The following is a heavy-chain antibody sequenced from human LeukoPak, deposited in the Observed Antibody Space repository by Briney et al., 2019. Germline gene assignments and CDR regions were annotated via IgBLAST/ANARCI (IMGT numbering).Heavy chain of an antibody. CDR1: GFTFSSYA. J-gene: IGHJ4*02. Sequence: GGSLRLSCAASGFTFSSYAMHWVRQAPGKGLEWVAVISYDGSNKYYADSVKGRFTISRDNSKNTLYLQMNSLRAEDTAVYYCARDPLYYDILTGYLPAYYFDYWGQGTLVTVPS. D-gene: IGHD3-9*01. CDR2: ISYDGSNK. CDR3: ARDPLYYDILTGYLPAYYFDY. V-gene: IGHV3-30*01.